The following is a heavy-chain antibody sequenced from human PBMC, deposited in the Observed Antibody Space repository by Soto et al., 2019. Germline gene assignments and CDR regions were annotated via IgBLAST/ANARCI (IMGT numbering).Heavy chain of an antibody. J-gene: IGHJ4*02. D-gene: IGHD1-26*01. Sequence: ASVKVSCKASGYTFTSYGISWVRQAPGQGLEWMGWISAYNGNTNYAQKLQGRVTMTTDTSTSPAYMELRSLRSDDTAVYYCAIIARSWEPHAQSYDYWGQGTLVTVSS. V-gene: IGHV1-18*01. CDR1: GYTFTSYG. CDR2: ISAYNGNT. CDR3: AIIARSWEPHAQSYDY.